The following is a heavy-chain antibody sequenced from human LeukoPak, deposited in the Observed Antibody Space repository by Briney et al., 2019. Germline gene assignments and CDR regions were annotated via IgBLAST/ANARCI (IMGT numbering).Heavy chain of an antibody. CDR2: ISGSGGST. V-gene: IGHV3-23*01. CDR1: GFTFSSYA. J-gene: IGHJ4*02. CDR3: ARGRYGTPLYFDY. Sequence: GGSLRLSCAASGFTFSSYAMSWVRQAPGKGLEWVSAISGSGGSTYYADSVKGRFTISRDNSKNTLYLQMNSLRAEDTAVYYCARGRYGTPLYFDYWGQGTLVTVSS. D-gene: IGHD3-16*01.